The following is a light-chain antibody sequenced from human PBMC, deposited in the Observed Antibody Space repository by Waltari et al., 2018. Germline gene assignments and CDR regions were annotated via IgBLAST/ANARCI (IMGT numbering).Light chain of an antibody. CDR1: QTVSAW. CDR3: QHYNNYSGT. V-gene: IGKV1-5*03. Sequence: DIQMTQSPSTLSASVGDTVTITCRASQTVSAWLAWYQQKPGNAPKLLIYKASNLKSGVPSRFSGSGSGTEFTLTISSLQPDDFATYYCQHYNNYSGTFGQGTRAELK. J-gene: IGKJ1*01. CDR2: KAS.